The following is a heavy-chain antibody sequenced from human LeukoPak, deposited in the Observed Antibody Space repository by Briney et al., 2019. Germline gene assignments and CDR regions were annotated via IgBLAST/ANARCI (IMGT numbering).Heavy chain of an antibody. D-gene: IGHD3-3*01. CDR1: GYTFTSYD. CDR3: ARSITIFGVVIRSRYYFDY. Sequence: GASVKVSCKASGYTFTSYDINWVRQATGQGLEWMGWMNPNSGNTGYAQKFQGRVTMTRNTSISTAYKELSSLRSDDTAVYYCARSITIFGVVIRSRYYFDYWGQGTLVTVSS. CDR2: MNPNSGNT. J-gene: IGHJ4*02. V-gene: IGHV1-8*01.